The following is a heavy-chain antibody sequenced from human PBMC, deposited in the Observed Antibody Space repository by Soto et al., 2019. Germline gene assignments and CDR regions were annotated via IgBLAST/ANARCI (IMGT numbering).Heavy chain of an antibody. V-gene: IGHV3-30-3*01. CDR1: GFTFSSYA. CDR3: ARDSCSGGSCYPFCFDY. D-gene: IGHD2-15*01. CDR2: ISYDGSNK. Sequence: PGGSLRLSCAASGFTFSSYAMHWVRQAPGKGLEWVAVISYDGSNKYYADSVKGRFTISRDNSKNTLYLQMNSLRAEDTAVYYCARDSCSGGSCYPFCFDYWGQGTLVTVSS. J-gene: IGHJ4*02.